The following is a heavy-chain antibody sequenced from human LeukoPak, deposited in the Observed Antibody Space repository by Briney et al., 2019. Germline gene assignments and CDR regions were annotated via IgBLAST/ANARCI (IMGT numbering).Heavy chain of an antibody. CDR3: ARDRGSSSLVFHYYYGMDV. CDR2: ISYDGGNK. Sequence: GGSLRLSCAASGFTFSSYAMHWVRQAPGKGLEWVAVISYDGGNKYYADSVKGRFTISRDNSKNTLYLQMNSLRAEDTAVYYCARDRGSSSLVFHYYYGMDVWGQGTTVTVSS. J-gene: IGHJ6*02. V-gene: IGHV3-30-3*01. D-gene: IGHD6-13*01. CDR1: GFTFSSYA.